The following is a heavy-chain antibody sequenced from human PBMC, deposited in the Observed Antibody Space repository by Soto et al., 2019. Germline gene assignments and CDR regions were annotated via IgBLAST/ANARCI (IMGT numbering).Heavy chain of an antibody. CDR3: AKDRKDTAMAYDDFDI. D-gene: IGHD5-18*01. J-gene: IGHJ3*02. CDR1: GFTFDDYT. V-gene: IGHV3-43*01. Sequence: GGSLRLSCAASGFTFDDYTMHWVLQAPWKGLEWVSLISWDGGSTYYADSVKGRFTISRDNSKNSLYLQMNSLRTEDTALYYCAKDRKDTAMAYDDFDIWGQGTMVNVSS. CDR2: ISWDGGST.